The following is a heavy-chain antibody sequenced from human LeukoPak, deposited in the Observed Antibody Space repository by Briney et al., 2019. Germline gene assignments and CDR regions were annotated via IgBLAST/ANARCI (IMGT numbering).Heavy chain of an antibody. V-gene: IGHV1-2*02. CDR3: ASLRRITIFGVVIGAFDI. Sequence: ASVKVSCKASGYTFTGYYMHWVRQAPGQGLEWMGWINPHTGGTNYAQKFQGRVTMTRDTSISTAYMELSGLTSDDTAVYYCASLRRITIFGVVIGAFDIWGQGTMVTVSS. CDR1: GYTFTGYY. J-gene: IGHJ3*02. D-gene: IGHD3-3*01. CDR2: INPHTGGT.